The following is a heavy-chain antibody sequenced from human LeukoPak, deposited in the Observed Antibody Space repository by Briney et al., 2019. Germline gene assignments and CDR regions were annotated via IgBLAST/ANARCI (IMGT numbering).Heavy chain of an antibody. Sequence: GGSLRLSCAASGFAFSSYAMHWVRQAPGKGLEWVSVISYDGGNTYYADSVKGRFTISRDNSKNTLYLQMNSLRVEDTAVYYCARIQVDTAMNHDAFDIWGQGTMVTVSS. J-gene: IGHJ3*02. CDR3: ARIQVDTAMNHDAFDI. D-gene: IGHD5-18*01. CDR2: ISYDGGNT. CDR1: GFAFSSYA. V-gene: IGHV3-30*04.